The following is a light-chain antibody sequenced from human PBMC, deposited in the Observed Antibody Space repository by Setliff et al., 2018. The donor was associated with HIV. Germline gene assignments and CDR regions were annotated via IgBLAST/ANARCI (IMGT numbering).Light chain of an antibody. J-gene: IGLJ1*01. V-gene: IGLV2-14*01. CDR1: SSDVGGYIY. CDR2: DAS. Sequence: QSALAQPASVSGSPGQSITISCTGTSSDVGGYIYVSWYQQYPGKAPKLMIYDASNRPSGVSDRFSGSKSGNTASLTISGLQAEDEADYYCSSYTSNNLYVFGTGTKVTVL. CDR3: SSYTSNNLYV.